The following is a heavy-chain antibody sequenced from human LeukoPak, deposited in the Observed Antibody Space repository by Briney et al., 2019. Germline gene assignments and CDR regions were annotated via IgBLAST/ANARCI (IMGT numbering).Heavy chain of an antibody. CDR1: GFTFSSYA. CDR3: ARDTNSYDILTGYSGGY. D-gene: IGHD3-9*01. CDR2: ISYDGSNK. Sequence: GGSLRLSCVASGFTFSSYAMHWVRQAPGKGLEWVAFISYDGSNKYYADSVKGRFTISRDNSKNTLYLQMNNLRAEDTAVYYCARDTNSYDILTGYSGGYWGQGTLVTVSS. J-gene: IGHJ4*02. V-gene: IGHV3-30-3*01.